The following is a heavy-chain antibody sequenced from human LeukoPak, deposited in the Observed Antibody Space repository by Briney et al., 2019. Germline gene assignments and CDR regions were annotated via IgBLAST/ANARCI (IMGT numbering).Heavy chain of an antibody. D-gene: IGHD2-21*01. V-gene: IGHV4-59*01. J-gene: IGHJ6*03. CDR2: TGTT. CDR1: GASISSSY. CDR3: ARTHYSNYYYYMDV. Sequence: SETLSLTCTVSGASISSSYWSWIRQPPGKGLEWIGYTGTTNYNPSLKSRVAISVDTSKTQFSLKLNSVTAADTAVFYCARTHYSNYYYYMDVWGKGTTVTVSS.